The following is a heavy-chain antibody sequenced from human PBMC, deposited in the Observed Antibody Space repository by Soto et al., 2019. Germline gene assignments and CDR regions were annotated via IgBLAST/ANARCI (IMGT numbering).Heavy chain of an antibody. J-gene: IGHJ6*02. CDR1: GSGFISSG. D-gene: IGHD2-15*01. CDR3: SADRPDIGVGWWV. Sequence: ASVKVSCKASGSGFISSGIQWVRQAHGQRLEWIGWIVVASGQTNYAQNFRGGVAITRDTSTATAYIELTGLTSEDTAVYFCSADRPDIGVGWWVWGQGTTVTVS. V-gene: IGHV1-58*02. CDR2: IVVASGQT.